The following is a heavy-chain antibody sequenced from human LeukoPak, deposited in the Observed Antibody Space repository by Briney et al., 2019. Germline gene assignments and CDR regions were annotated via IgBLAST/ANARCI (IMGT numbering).Heavy chain of an antibody. CDR3: AGCAGNSCYFDY. V-gene: IGHV3-23*01. Sequence: GGSLRLSCAASGFTFSSYAMSWVRQAPGKGLEWVSAISGSGGSTYYADSVKGRFTISRDNAKNSLYLQLNSLRAEDTAVYYCAGCAGNSCYFDYWGQGTLVIVSS. CDR2: ISGSGGST. D-gene: IGHD1-1*01. CDR1: GFTFSSYA. J-gene: IGHJ4*02.